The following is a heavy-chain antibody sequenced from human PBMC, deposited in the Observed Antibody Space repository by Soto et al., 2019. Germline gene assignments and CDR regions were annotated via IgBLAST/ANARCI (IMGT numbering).Heavy chain of an antibody. CDR1: GGSISSYY. CDR2: IYTSGST. CDR3: ARGNCSSPNCYSFSGYYGMDV. J-gene: IGHJ6*02. V-gene: IGHV4-4*07. D-gene: IGHD2-2*01. Sequence: PSETLSLTCTVSGGSISSYYCSWIRQPAGKGLEWIGRIYTSGSTNYNPSLKSRVTMSLDTSKNQFSLKLTSVTAADTALYYCARGNCSSPNCYSFSGYYGMDVWGQGTMVTVS.